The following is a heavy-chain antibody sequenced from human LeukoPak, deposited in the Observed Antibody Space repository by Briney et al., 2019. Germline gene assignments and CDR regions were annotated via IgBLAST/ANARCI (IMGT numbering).Heavy chain of an antibody. CDR2: ISGSGGST. J-gene: IGHJ5*02. CDR3: AKSGYSSSWSNAAVYNWFDP. D-gene: IGHD6-13*01. Sequence: GGSLRLSCAASGFTFSSYGLNWVRQAPGKGLEWVSVISGSGGSTYYADSVKGRFTISRDNSKNTLYLQMNSLRAEDTAVYYCAKSGYSSSWSNAAVYNWFDPWGQGTLVTVSS. CDR1: GFTFSSYG. V-gene: IGHV3-23*01.